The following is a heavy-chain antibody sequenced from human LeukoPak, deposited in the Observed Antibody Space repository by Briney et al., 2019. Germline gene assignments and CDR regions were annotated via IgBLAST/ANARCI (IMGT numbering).Heavy chain of an antibody. CDR1: GRSISSYY. CDR3: ARGGSGYRFDS. J-gene: IGHJ4*02. D-gene: IGHD3-22*01. Sequence: PSETLSLTCTVSGRSISSYYWSWIRQPPGKGLEWIGYIHYSGSTNYNPSLKSRVTISVDTSKNQFSLKLSSVTAADTAVYYCARGGSGYRFDSWGQGTLVTVSS. CDR2: IHYSGST. V-gene: IGHV4-59*01.